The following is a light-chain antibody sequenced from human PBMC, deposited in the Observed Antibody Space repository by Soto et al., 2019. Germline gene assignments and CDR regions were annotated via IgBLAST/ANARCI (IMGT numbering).Light chain of an antibody. J-gene: IGKJ1*01. Sequence: EIVMTQSPATLSVSPGERATLSCRASQSVSSNLAWYQQKPGQAPRLLIYGASTRATGIPARFSGSGSGTEFTLTISSLQSEDFAVYYCQQYNNWPPWTFVHGTKVEIK. CDR1: QSVSSN. V-gene: IGKV3-15*01. CDR2: GAS. CDR3: QQYNNWPPWT.